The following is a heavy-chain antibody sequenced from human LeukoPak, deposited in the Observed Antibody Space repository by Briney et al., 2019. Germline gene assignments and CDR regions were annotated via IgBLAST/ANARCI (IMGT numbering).Heavy chain of an antibody. CDR2: IAHDETNR. V-gene: IGHV3-30*04. CDR1: GFTFGSYA. Sequence: PGGSLRLSCAASGFTFGSYAMHWVRQAPGKGLEWVAVIAHDETNRFYADSVKGRFIISRDNSMNTLYLRMNSLRPEDTAVYFCARDLLPGAPDYFDHWGQGTLVTVSS. CDR3: ARDLLPGAPDYFDH. J-gene: IGHJ4*02. D-gene: IGHD2-15*01.